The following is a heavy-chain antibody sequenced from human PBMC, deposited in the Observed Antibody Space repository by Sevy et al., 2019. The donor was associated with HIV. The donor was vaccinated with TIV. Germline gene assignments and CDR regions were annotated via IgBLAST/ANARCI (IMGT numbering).Heavy chain of an antibody. CDR3: ASSDLLGYSNDLAGDAFDI. D-gene: IGHD5-18*01. CDR1: GYTFTSHA. V-gene: IGHV1-3*01. J-gene: IGHJ3*02. CDR2: INAGNGNT. Sequence: ASVKVSCKASGYTFTSHAMHWFRQAPGQRLEWMGWINAGNGNTKYSQTFQGRVTITRDTSATTAYMELSSLRSEDTAVYYCASSDLLGYSNDLAGDAFDIWGQGTMVTVSS.